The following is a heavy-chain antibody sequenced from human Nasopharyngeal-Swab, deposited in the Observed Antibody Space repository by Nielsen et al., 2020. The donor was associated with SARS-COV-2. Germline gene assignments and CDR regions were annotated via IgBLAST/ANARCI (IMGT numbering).Heavy chain of an antibody. CDR1: GFTFSSYG. CDR3: ARDNDAFDI. V-gene: IGHV3-30*03. CDR2: ISYDGSNK. J-gene: IGHJ3*02. Sequence: SCAASGFTFSSYGMHWVRQAPGKGLEWVAVISYDGSNKYYADSVKGRINIYRDYSKNTLYLPMNRLRAEDRAVYLGARDNDAFDIWGQGTMVTVSS.